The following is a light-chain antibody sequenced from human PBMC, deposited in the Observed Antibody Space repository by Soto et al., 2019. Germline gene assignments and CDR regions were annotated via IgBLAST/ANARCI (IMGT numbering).Light chain of an antibody. CDR3: LHYYTYPWT. Sequence: ALRMTQSPSSLSASTGDRVTITCRASQDISDYLVWYQQKPGKAPKVLIHAASTLQGGVSSRFSGSRSGTDFTLTINSLQSEDFATYYCLHYYTYPWTFGQGTKVEV. V-gene: IGKV1-8*01. CDR2: AAS. CDR1: QDISDY. J-gene: IGKJ1*01.